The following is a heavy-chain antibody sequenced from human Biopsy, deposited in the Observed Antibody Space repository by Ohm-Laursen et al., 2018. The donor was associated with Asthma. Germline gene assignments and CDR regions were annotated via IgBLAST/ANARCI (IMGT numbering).Heavy chain of an antibody. Sequence: GASVKVSCKASGYTFFSYAIHWVRQAPGQRPEWMGWINAGNGKLEYSGKFQGRVTITRDTSATTAYMELSSLTSGDTAVYYCARDGNWCRLRNCSPPGYWFDPWGQGTQVTVSS. J-gene: IGHJ5*02. CDR1: GYTFFSYA. CDR2: INAGNGKL. CDR3: ARDGNWCRLRNCSPPGYWFDP. V-gene: IGHV1-3*01. D-gene: IGHD2-8*02.